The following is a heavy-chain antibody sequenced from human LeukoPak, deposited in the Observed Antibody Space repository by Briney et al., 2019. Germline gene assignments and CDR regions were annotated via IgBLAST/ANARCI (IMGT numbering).Heavy chain of an antibody. CDR2: ISYDGSNK. V-gene: IGHV3-30*18. D-gene: IGHD2-21*02. Sequence: GGSLRLSCAASGFTFSSYGMHWVRQAPGKGLEWVAVISYDGSNKYYADSVKGRFTISRDNSKNTLYLQMNGLRAEDTAVYYCAKAYCGGDCHIDYWGQGTLVTVSS. CDR1: GFTFSSYG. CDR3: AKAYCGGDCHIDY. J-gene: IGHJ4*02.